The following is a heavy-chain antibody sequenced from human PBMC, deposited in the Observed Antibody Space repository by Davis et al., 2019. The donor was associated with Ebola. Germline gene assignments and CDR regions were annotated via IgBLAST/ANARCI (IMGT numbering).Heavy chain of an antibody. D-gene: IGHD4-17*01. V-gene: IGHV3-7*01. Sequence: GESLKISCAASGFTFSSYWMSWVRQAPGKGLEWVANIKQDGSEKYYVDSVKGRFTISRDNAKNSLYLQMNSLRAEDTAVYYCAAEMTTVTLFYYYGMDVWGQGTTVTVSS. CDR1: GFTFSSYW. CDR3: AAEMTTVTLFYYYGMDV. J-gene: IGHJ6*02. CDR2: IKQDGSEK.